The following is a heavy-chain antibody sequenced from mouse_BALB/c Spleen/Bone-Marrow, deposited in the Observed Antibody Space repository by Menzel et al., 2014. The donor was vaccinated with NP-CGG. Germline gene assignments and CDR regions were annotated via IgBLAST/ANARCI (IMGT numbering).Heavy chain of an antibody. V-gene: IGHV1-7*01. Sequence: VQLQQSGAELAKPGASVKMSCKASGYTFTSYWMHWVKQRPGQGLEWIGYINPSTGYTEYNQKFKDKATLTADKPSSTAYMQLSSLTSEDSAVYYCAREGYDPWFAYWGQGTLVTVSA. CDR3: AREGYDPWFAY. J-gene: IGHJ3*01. CDR1: GYTFTSYW. D-gene: IGHD2-14*01. CDR2: INPSTGYT.